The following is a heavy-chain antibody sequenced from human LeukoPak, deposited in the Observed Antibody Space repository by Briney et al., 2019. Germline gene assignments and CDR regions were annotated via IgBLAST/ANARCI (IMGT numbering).Heavy chain of an antibody. D-gene: IGHD3-9*01. J-gene: IGHJ6*03. Sequence: ASVKVSCKASGYTFTGYFIHWVRQAPGQGHEWMGWINPNSGGTNYAQKFQGRVTMTRDTSINTAYMELSRLRSDDTAVYYCARGPIRYFDWLTRYYYYYYMDVWGKGTTVTVSS. CDR3: ARGPIRYFDWLTRYYYYYYMDV. V-gene: IGHV1-2*02. CDR1: GYTFTGYF. CDR2: INPNSGGT.